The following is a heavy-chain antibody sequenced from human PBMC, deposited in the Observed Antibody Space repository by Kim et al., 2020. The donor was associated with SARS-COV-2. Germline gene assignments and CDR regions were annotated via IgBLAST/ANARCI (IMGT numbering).Heavy chain of an antibody. V-gene: IGHV3-23*01. J-gene: IGHJ1*01. CDR3: ARADATFWSCYREEFFPQ. D-gene: IGHD3-3*01. CDR2: IGGSDDKT. CDR1: GFIFSNYA. Sequence: GGSLRLSCSASGFIFSNYAMSWVRQAPGKGLEWVSAIGGSDDKTFYADSVKGRFTISRDSSKDTLYLQMNSLRVDDTATYYCARADATFWSCYREEFFPQWGQNPLLSVSS.